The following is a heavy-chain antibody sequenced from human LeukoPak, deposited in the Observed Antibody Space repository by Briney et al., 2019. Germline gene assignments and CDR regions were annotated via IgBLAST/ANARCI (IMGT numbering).Heavy chain of an antibody. J-gene: IGHJ5*02. V-gene: IGHV4-31*03. CDR2: IYYSGST. D-gene: IGHD2-2*01. Sequence: PSETLSLTCTVSGGSISSGGYYWSWIRQHPGKGLEWIGYIYYSGSTYYNPSLKSRVTISVDTSKNQFSLKLSSVTAADTAVYYCARQDIVVVPAAMPGWFDPWGQGTLVTLSS. CDR1: GGSISSGGYY. CDR3: ARQDIVVVPAAMPGWFDP.